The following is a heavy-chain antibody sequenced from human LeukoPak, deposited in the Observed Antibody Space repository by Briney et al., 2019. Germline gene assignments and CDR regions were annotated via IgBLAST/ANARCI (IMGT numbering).Heavy chain of an antibody. CDR2: MCDYLSS. J-gene: IGHJ4*02. Sequence: PSETLSLTCTVSGGSISRYYWSWLRQPPRKGLEWIGYMCDYLSSNYNPTLTNRVTITVDTSKNQFSLKLNSVTAADTAVYYCAGEAWGTLDYWGQGTLVTVSS. D-gene: IGHD3-16*01. CDR1: GGSISRYY. CDR3: AGEAWGTLDY. V-gene: IGHV4-59*01.